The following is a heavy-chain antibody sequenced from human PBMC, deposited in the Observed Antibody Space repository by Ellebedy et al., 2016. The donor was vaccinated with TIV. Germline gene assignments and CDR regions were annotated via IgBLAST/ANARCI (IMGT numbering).Heavy chain of an antibody. CDR1: GFTFRNYA. D-gene: IGHD5/OR15-5a*01. CDR2: ISDDGNIK. V-gene: IGHV3-30*04. Sequence: GESLKISCAASGFTFRNYAMHWVRQAPGKGLEWVAVISDDGNIKYYSDSVKGRFTISRDNFKNTLELQMSNVRAEDTALYYCARWSTDAFDTWGQGTMVTVSS. CDR3: ARWSTDAFDT. J-gene: IGHJ3*02.